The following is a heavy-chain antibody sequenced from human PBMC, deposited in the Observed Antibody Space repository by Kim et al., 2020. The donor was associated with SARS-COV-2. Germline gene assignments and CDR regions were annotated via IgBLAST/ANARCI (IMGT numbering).Heavy chain of an antibody. J-gene: IGHJ5*02. CDR3: ATGSLGGDYDH. D-gene: IGHD4-17*01. CDR1: GYTLPELT. V-gene: IGHV1-24*01. Sequence: ASVKVSCKVSGYTLPELTIHWVRQTGKGLEWMGGFDPEEEETVYAQKFRGRVTMTEDTSTDTAYMVVRSLRSEDTAVYYCATGSLGGDYDHWGQGTLVTVSS. CDR2: FDPEEEET.